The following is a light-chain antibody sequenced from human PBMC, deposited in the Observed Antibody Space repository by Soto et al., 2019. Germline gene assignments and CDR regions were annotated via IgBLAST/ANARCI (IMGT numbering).Light chain of an antibody. CDR3: QQLNSYPRT. Sequence: AILMTQSPSSLSASTGDRVTITCRASQGISSYLAWYQQKPGKAPKLLIYAASTLQSGVPSRFSGSGSGTEFTLTISSLQPEDSATYFCQQLNSYPRTFGQGTRLEIK. J-gene: IGKJ5*01. CDR1: QGISSY. CDR2: AAS. V-gene: IGKV1-8*01.